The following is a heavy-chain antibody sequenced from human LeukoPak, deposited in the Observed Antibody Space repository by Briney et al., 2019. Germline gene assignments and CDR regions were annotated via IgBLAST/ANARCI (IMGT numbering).Heavy chain of an antibody. CDR1: GGSISSGSYY. J-gene: IGHJ4*02. D-gene: IGHD3/OR15-3a*01. CDR3: ARDRLDFWTQEGYYFDY. V-gene: IGHV4-61*02. Sequence: SETLSLTCTVSGGSISSGSYYWSWIRQPAGKGLEWIGRIYTSGSTNYNPSLKSRVTISVDTSKNQFSLKLSSVTAADTAVYYCARDRLDFWTQEGYYFDYWGQGTLVTVSS. CDR2: IYTSGST.